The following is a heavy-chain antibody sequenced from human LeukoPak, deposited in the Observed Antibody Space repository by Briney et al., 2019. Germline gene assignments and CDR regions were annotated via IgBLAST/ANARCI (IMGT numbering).Heavy chain of an antibody. CDR1: GFTFSSYA. J-gene: IGHJ6*03. Sequence: GGSLRLSCAASGFTFSSYAMSWVRQAPGKGLEWVSAISGSGGSTYYADSVKGRFTISRDNSKNTLYLQLNTLRAEDTAVYSCAKSAGGSYYYYFMDVWGKGTTVTVSS. CDR2: ISGSGGST. D-gene: IGHD3-16*01. CDR3: AKSAGGSYYYYFMDV. V-gene: IGHV3-23*01.